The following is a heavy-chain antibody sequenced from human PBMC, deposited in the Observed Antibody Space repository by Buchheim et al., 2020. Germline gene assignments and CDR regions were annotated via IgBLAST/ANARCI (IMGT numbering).Heavy chain of an antibody. CDR3: ARHKSDGSGYYGFDY. J-gene: IGHJ4*02. CDR1: GGSISNYY. CDR2: IYHSG. Sequence: QVQLQESGPGLVKPSETLSLTCTVSGGSISNYYWSWIRQPPGKGLEWIGYIYHSGSYNPSLTSRVTISVDTSKNQFSLKLSSVTAADTAVYYCARHKSDGSGYYGFDYWGQGTL. V-gene: IGHV4-59*08. D-gene: IGHD3-22*01.